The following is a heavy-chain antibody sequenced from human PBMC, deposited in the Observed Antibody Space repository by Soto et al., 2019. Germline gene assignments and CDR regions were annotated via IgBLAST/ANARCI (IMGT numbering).Heavy chain of an antibody. CDR2: ISAYNGNT. CDR3: ARVPPSTKRSSGWYAY. D-gene: IGHD6-19*01. CDR1: GYTFTSYG. V-gene: IGHV1-18*01. J-gene: IGHJ4*02. Sequence: ASVKVSCKPSGYTFTSYGIGWVRQAPGQGLEWMGWISAYNGNTNYAQKLQGRVTMTTDTSTSTAYMELRSLRSDDTAVYYCARVPPSTKRSSGWYAYWGQGTLVTVSS.